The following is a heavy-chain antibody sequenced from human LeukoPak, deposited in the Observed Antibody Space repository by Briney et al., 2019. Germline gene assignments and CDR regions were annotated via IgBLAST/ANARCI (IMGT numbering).Heavy chain of an antibody. V-gene: IGHV4-59*01. CDR1: DGSISSYY. J-gene: IGHJ4*02. CDR3: ARSGYYYDSLDY. CDR2: IYYSGST. Sequence: SETLSLTCTVSDGSISSYYWSWIRQSPGKGLEWIGYIYYSGSTNYNPSLKSRVTISVDTSKNQFSLKLSSVTAADTAVYYCARSGYYYDSLDYWGQGTLVTVSS. D-gene: IGHD3-22*01.